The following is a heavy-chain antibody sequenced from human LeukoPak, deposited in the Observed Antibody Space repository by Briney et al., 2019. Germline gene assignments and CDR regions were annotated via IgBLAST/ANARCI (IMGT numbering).Heavy chain of an antibody. CDR3: ARGGRLQGWFDP. D-gene: IGHD4-11*01. Sequence: GGSLRLSCAASGFTFDDYGMSWVRQAPGKGLEWVSGINWNSGSTGYAGSVKGRFTISRDNAKNSLYLQMNSLRAEDTALYYCARGGRLQGWFDPWGQGTLVTVSS. J-gene: IGHJ5*02. CDR1: GFTFDDYG. CDR2: INWNSGST. V-gene: IGHV3-20*04.